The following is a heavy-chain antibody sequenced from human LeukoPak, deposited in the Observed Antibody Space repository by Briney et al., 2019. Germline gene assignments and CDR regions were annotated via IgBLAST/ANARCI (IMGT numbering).Heavy chain of an antibody. CDR1: GYTFSSYY. CDR3: ARGSGYPDY. D-gene: IGHD3-3*01. V-gene: IGHV1-46*01. CDR2: INPSGGST. Sequence: GASVKVSCKASGYTFSSYYMHWLRQAPGHGPEWMGIINPSGGSTSYAQKFQGRVTMTRDMSTSTVYMELSSLRSEDTAVYYCARGSGYPDYWGQGTLVTVSS. J-gene: IGHJ4*02.